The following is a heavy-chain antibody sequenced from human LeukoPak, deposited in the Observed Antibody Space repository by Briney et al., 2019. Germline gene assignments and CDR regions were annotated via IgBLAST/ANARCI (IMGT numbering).Heavy chain of an antibody. CDR3: TRQLSWASDTGDS. D-gene: IGHD6-13*01. J-gene: IGHJ5*01. CDR1: RGSSTVSGRG. Sequence: EPPSLTCDWSRGSSTVSGRGWGSVSQPAGGGLGWTGGIRYIGTTYYNPALQSRLTISVDNSQNQFSLKLKSVTAADTSMYYCTRQLSWASDTGDSWGQGTLVTVSS. CDR2: IRYIGTT. V-gene: IGHV4-39*01.